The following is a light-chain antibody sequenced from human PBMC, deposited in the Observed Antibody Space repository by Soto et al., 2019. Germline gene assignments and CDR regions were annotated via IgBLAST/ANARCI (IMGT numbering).Light chain of an antibody. Sequence: QSALTQPRSVSGSPGQSVTISCSGTRSDVGAYNYVSWYQQYSGKAPKLLIHDVSQRPSGVPDHFSGSKSGNTASLTISGLQGDDEGDYYCSSYAGSYTWVFGGGTKLTVL. CDR3: SSYAGSYTWV. J-gene: IGLJ3*02. CDR1: RSDVGAYNY. V-gene: IGLV2-11*01. CDR2: DVS.